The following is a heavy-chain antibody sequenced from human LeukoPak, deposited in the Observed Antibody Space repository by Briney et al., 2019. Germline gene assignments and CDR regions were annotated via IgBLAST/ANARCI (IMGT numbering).Heavy chain of an antibody. CDR3: ARGGYFGSGPMDV. CDR1: GFTFSSYW. J-gene: IGHJ6*02. D-gene: IGHD3-10*01. Sequence: GGSLRLSCAASGFTFSSYWMSWVRQAPGKGLEWVANIKQDGSEKYYVDSVKGRFTISRDNAKNSLYLQMNSLRAEDTAVYYCARGGYFGSGPMDVWGQGTTVTVSS. CDR2: IKQDGSEK. V-gene: IGHV3-7*01.